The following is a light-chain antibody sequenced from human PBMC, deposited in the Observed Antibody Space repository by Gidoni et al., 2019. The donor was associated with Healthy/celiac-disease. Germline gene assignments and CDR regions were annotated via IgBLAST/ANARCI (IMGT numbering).Light chain of an antibody. J-gene: IGKJ4*01. CDR2: DAS. CDR3: QQYDNLPLT. CDR1: QDSSNY. V-gene: IGKV1-33*01. Sequence: DIQMTQSPSSLSVSVGDRATITCPTSQDSSNYLTWYQQKPRKAPKLLIYDASQLETGVPARCGGSGAGKDITFTISSLQPDDMATYYCQQYDNLPLTCGGGTKVEIK.